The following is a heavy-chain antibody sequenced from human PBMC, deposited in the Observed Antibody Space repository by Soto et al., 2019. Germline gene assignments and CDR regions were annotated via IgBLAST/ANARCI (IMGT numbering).Heavy chain of an antibody. D-gene: IGHD3-16*01. CDR3: ARDGGTYGMDV. CDR1: DGSINNYY. J-gene: IGHJ6*02. CDR2: IFYSGST. V-gene: IGHV4-59*01. Sequence: SQTKSLPCTVADGSINNYYWNWIRQPPGKGLEWIGSIFYSGSTNYNPSLKSRVTISVDTSKNQFSLKLSSVTAADTAVYYCARDGGTYGMDVWGQGTTVTVSS.